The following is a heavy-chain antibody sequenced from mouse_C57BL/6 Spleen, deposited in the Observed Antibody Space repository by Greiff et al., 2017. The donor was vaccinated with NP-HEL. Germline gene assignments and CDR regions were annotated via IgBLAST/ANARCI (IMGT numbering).Heavy chain of an antibody. CDR1: GFNIKDYY. V-gene: IGHV14-2*01. D-gene: IGHD1-1*01. J-gene: IGHJ3*01. CDR2: IYPEDGET. CDR3: ALYGSSYDWFAY. Sequence: EVQLQQSGAELVKPGASVKLSCTASGFNIKDYYMHWVKQRTEQGLEWIGRIYPEDGETKYAPKFQGKATITADTSSNTAYLQLSSLTSEDTAVYYCALYGSSYDWFAYWGQGTLVTVSA.